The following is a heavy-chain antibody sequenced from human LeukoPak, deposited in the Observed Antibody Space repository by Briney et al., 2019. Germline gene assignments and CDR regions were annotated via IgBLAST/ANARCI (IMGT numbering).Heavy chain of an antibody. Sequence: PGGSLRLSCAASGFTFKGHWMHWVRQSPGKGLVWVSRLSTDSTRENYADSVKGRFTVSRDNAKNTLYLQLNSLRVDDTAVYYCARGERRGPLDYWGQGTLVTVSS. CDR3: ARGERRGPLDY. J-gene: IGHJ4*02. CDR1: GFTFKGHW. CDR2: LSTDSTRE. V-gene: IGHV3-74*01. D-gene: IGHD1-1*01.